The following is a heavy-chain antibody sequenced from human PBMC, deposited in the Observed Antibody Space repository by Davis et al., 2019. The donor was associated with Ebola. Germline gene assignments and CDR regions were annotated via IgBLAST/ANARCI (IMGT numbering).Heavy chain of an antibody. J-gene: IGHJ4*02. D-gene: IGHD2-8*01. Sequence: ALVPVPCQASRYTFTSHYMHRVRPAPRQALEWMGWLSAYNGNTNYAQKLQGRVTMTRDTSISTAYMELSRLRSDDTAVYYCARDPTMLWGQGTLVTVSS. V-gene: IGHV1-2*02. CDR2: LSAYNGNT. CDR3: ARDPTML. CDR1: RYTFTSHY.